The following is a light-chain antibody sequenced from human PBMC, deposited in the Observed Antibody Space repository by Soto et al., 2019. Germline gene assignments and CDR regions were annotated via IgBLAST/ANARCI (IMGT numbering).Light chain of an antibody. CDR3: QTWGTGIPVV. CDR2: LNSDGSH. J-gene: IGLJ2*01. V-gene: IGLV4-69*01. CDR1: SGHSSYA. Sequence: QPVLTQSPSASASLGASVKLTCTLSSGHSSYAIAWHQQQPEKGPRYLMKLNSDGSHSKGDGIPDRFSGSSSGAERYLTISSLQSEDEADSYCQTWGTGIPVVFGGGTKLTVL.